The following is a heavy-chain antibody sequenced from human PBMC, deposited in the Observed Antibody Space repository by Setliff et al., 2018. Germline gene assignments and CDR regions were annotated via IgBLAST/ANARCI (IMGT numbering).Heavy chain of an antibody. CDR1: GGSISRDY. V-gene: IGHV4-59*01. Sequence: PSETLSLTCTVSGGSISRDYWMWIRQPPGKGLEWIGYIFYSGSTNYNPSLKSRVTISVDTSKNQFSLKLSSVTAADTAVYYCARGGGGSGSNWYFDLWGRGTLVTVSS. CDR2: IFYSGST. D-gene: IGHD3-22*01. J-gene: IGHJ2*01. CDR3: ARGGGGSGSNWYFDL.